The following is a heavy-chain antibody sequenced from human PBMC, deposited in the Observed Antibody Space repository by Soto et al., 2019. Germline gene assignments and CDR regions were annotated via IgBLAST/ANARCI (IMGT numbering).Heavy chain of an antibody. V-gene: IGHV6-1*01. CDR2: TYYRSKWYN. Sequence: SQTLSLTCAISGDSVSSNSAACNWIRQSPSRGLEWLGRTYYRSKWYNDYAVSVKSRITIKPDTSKNQFSLKLNSVTPEDTAVYYCAREGSFRYSSSSESFDYWGQGTLVTVSS. D-gene: IGHD6-6*01. CDR1: GDSVSSNSAA. CDR3: AREGSFRYSSSSESFDY. J-gene: IGHJ4*02.